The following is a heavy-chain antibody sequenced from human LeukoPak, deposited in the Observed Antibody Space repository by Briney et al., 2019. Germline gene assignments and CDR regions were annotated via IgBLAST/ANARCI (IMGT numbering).Heavy chain of an antibody. D-gene: IGHD3-22*01. CDR1: GGSFSGYY. Sequence: SETLSLTCAVYGGSFSGYYWSWTRQHPGKGLEWIGYIYYSGSTYYNPSLKSRVTISVATSKNQFSLKLSSVTAADTAVYYCARSVPSYDSSGYYYRHYYYGMDVWGQGTTVTVSS. V-gene: IGHV4-31*11. CDR3: ARSVPSYDSSGYYYRHYYYGMDV. CDR2: IYYSGST. J-gene: IGHJ6*02.